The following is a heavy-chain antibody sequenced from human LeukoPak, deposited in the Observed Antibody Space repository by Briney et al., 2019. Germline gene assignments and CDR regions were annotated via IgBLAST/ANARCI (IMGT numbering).Heavy chain of an antibody. J-gene: IGHJ4*02. CDR3: ARDNHDYGAERYFDS. V-gene: IGHV1-18*01. CDR1: GYTFASYG. D-gene: IGHD4-17*01. CDR2: ISGYTGNT. Sequence: ASVKVSCKASGYTFASYGISWVRQAPGQGLEWMGWISGYTGNTNYAQRLQGRVSMTTDTSTTTAYMELRSLRSDDTAVYFCARDNHDYGAERYFDSWAREPWSPSPQ.